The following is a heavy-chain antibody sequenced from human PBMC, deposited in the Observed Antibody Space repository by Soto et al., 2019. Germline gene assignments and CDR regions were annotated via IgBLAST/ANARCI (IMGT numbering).Heavy chain of an antibody. CDR2: ISGSGGST. J-gene: IGHJ6*02. V-gene: IGHV3-23*01. Sequence: GGSLRLSCAASGFTFSSYAMSWVRQAPGKGLEWVSAISGSGGSTYYADSVKGRFTISRDNSKNTLYLQMNSLRAEDTAVYYCAKAEAYSSGWYYGMDVCGQGTTVTVSS. CDR3: AKAEAYSSGWYYGMDV. CDR1: GFTFSSYA. D-gene: IGHD6-19*01.